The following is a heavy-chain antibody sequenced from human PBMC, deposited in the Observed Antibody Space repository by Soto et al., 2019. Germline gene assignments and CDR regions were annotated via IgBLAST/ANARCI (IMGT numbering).Heavy chain of an antibody. D-gene: IGHD2-2*02. CDR1: GFTFSDEN. CDR2: ISSSGSTI. J-gene: IGHJ3*02. CDR3: ARVGFGSCSSTSCYTEYSSSWSHDAFDI. Sequence: PGGSLRLSCSASGFTFSDENMSWVRQVPGKGLEWVSYISSSGSTIYYADSVKGRFTISRDNAKNSLYLQMNSLRAEDTAVYYCARVGFGSCSSTSCYTEYSSSWSHDAFDIWGQGTMVTVSS. V-gene: IGHV3-11*04.